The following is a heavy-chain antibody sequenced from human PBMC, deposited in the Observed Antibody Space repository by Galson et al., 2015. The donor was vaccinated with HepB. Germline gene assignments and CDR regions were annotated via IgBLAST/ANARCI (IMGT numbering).Heavy chain of an antibody. CDR1: GYTFTDYV. CDR3: ARSPLRFLDWLPYYDYYYMDV. J-gene: IGHJ6*03. Sequence: VKVSCKASGYTFTDYVVNWVRQAPGQGLEWMGWMNTNTGKPTYAPGFAGRFVFPLDTSVTTAYLQISSLETDDTAVYYCARSPLRFLDWLPYYDYYYMDVWGEGTTATVSS. CDR2: MNTNTGKP. D-gene: IGHD3-3*01. V-gene: IGHV7-4-1*02.